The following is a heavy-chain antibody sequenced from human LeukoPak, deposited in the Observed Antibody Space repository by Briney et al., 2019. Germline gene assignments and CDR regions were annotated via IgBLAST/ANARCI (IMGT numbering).Heavy chain of an antibody. J-gene: IGHJ4*02. D-gene: IGHD2-2*01. CDR3: AKVGPGTADYFDY. CDR2: ISASGGNT. CDR1: GFTFSSDA. Sequence: GGSLRLSCTASGFTFSSDAMSWVRQAPGKGLEWVSAISASGGNTNYADSVKGRFTISRDNSKNTVYLQMNNLRAEDTAVYYCAKVGPGTADYFDYWGQGTLVTVSS. V-gene: IGHV3-23*01.